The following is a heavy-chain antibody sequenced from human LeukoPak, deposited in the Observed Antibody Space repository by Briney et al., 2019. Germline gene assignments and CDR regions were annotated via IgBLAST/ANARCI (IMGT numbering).Heavy chain of an antibody. CDR2: INHSGST. J-gene: IGHJ4*02. CDR1: GGSFSGYY. V-gene: IGHV4-34*01. D-gene: IGHD2-15*01. CDR3: ASDLYTVVEY. Sequence: KPSETLSLTRAVYGGSFSGYYWSWIRQPPGKGLEWIGEINHSGSTNYNPSLKSRVTISVDTSKNQFSLKLSSVTAADTAVYYCASDLYTVVEYWGQGTLVTVSS.